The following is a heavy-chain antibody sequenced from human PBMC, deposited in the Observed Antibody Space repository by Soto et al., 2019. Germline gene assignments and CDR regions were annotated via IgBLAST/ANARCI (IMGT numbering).Heavy chain of an antibody. CDR1: GGSFSGYY. D-gene: IGHD2-2*02. CDR2: INHTGST. J-gene: IGHJ6*02. Sequence: SLTCAVYGGSFSGYYWSWIRQPPGKGLEWIGEINHTGSTNCSPSLKSRVTISVDTSKSQFSLKLSSVTAADTDVYYCARRTGALYPMDVWGQGTTVTVSS. CDR3: ARRTGALYPMDV. V-gene: IGHV4-34*01.